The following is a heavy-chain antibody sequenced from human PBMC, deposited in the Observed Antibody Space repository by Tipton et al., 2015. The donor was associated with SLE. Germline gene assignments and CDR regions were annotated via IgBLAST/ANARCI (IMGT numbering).Heavy chain of an antibody. D-gene: IGHD6-13*01. J-gene: IGHJ3*02. V-gene: IGHV1-46*01. CDR2: INPSGGST. Sequence: QSGAEVKKPGASVKVSCKASGYTFTSSYIHWVRQAPGQGLEWMGIINPSGGSTGYAQKFQGRVTITTDESTSTAYMELSSLRSEDTAVYYCARHSSSWYGGGFDIWGQGTMVTVSS. CDR3: ARHSSSWYGGGFDI. CDR1: GYTFTSSY.